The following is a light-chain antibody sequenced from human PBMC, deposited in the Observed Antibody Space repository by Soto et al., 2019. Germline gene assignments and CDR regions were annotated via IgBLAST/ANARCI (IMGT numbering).Light chain of an antibody. V-gene: IGLV2-11*01. Sequence: QSALTQPRSVSGSPGQSVTISCTGTSSDVGGYNYVSWYQQHPGKAPKLMIYDVSQQPSGVPDRFSVSKSGNTASLTISGLQAEDEADYYCCSYAGSYTWVFGGGTKLTVL. CDR3: CSYAGSYTWV. J-gene: IGLJ3*02. CDR1: SSDVGGYNY. CDR2: DVS.